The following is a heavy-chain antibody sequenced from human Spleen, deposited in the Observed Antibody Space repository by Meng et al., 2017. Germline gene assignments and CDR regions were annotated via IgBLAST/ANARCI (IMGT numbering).Heavy chain of an antibody. CDR3: AKDGVFYSSGPPDY. D-gene: IGHD6-19*01. CDR1: GFTFSSYE. J-gene: IGHJ4*02. CDR2: ISSSGSTI. Sequence: GGSLRLSCAASGFTFSSYEMNWVRQAPGKGLEWVSYISSSGSTIYYADSVKGRFTISRDKSKNTLYLQMNSLRAEDTAVYYCAKDGVFYSSGPPDYWGQGTLVTVSS. V-gene: IGHV3-48*03.